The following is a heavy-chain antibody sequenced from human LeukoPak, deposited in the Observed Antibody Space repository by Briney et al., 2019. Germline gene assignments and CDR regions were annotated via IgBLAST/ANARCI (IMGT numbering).Heavy chain of an antibody. Sequence: GGSLRLSCAAAGFTFSNYAMHWVRQAPGKGLEWVAVISYDGSNKYYADSVKGRFTISRDSSKNTLYLQMNSLRAEDTAVYYCARSLATSYYYMDVWGKGTTVTVSS. D-gene: IGHD5-12*01. V-gene: IGHV3-30*04. CDR1: GFTFSNYA. CDR2: ISYDGSNK. CDR3: ARSLATSYYYMDV. J-gene: IGHJ6*03.